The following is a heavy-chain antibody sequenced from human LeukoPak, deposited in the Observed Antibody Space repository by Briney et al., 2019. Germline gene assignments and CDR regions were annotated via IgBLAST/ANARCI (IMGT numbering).Heavy chain of an antibody. Sequence: GGSLRLSCVVSGFTFSTYNMNWVRQAPGKGLEWVSHISSDSSTIYYADSVKGRFTISRDNAKNSLCLQMNSLRNEDTAAYYCARDRCSSGSCYFDYWGQGTLVTVSS. CDR2: ISSDSSTI. D-gene: IGHD2-15*01. V-gene: IGHV3-48*02. CDR3: ARDRCSSGSCYFDY. J-gene: IGHJ4*02. CDR1: GFTFSTYN.